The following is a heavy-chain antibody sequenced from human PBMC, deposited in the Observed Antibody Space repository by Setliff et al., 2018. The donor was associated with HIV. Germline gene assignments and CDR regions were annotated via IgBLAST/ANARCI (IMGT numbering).Heavy chain of an antibody. D-gene: IGHD1-26*01. J-gene: IGHJ4*01. CDR2: FYTNGNT. CDR1: GGSISDSH. CDR3: ANDRYTGSYYPDF. Sequence: SETLSLTCSVSGGSISDSHWSWIRQPAGRGLEWLGRFYTNGNTYYNPSLRSRVTVSVDTSKNRFTLKMTYMTAADTAIYYCANDRYTGSYYPDFWGRGIQVTVSS. V-gene: IGHV4-4*07.